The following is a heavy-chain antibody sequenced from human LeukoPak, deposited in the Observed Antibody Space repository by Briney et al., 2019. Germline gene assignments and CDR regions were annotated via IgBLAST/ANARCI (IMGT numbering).Heavy chain of an antibody. CDR3: AKPHSSGWYYFDY. CDR1: GFTFNSYA. J-gene: IGHJ4*02. Sequence: GGSLRLSCAASGFTFNSYAMSWVRQAPGKGLEWVSAISGSGGSTYYADSVKGRFTISRDNSKNTLYLQMNSLRAEDTAVYYCAKPHSSGWYYFDYWGQGTLVTVSS. V-gene: IGHV3-23*01. D-gene: IGHD6-19*01. CDR2: ISGSGGST.